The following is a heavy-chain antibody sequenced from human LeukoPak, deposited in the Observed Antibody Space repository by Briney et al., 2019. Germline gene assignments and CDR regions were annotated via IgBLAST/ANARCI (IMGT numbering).Heavy chain of an antibody. Sequence: GGSLRLSCAASGFTFSSYAMHWARQAPGKGLEYVSAISSNGGSTYYADSVKGRFTISRDNSKNTLYLQMGSLRAEDMAVYYCARAPGYYDSSGYIWGQGTLVTVSS. J-gene: IGHJ4*02. CDR1: GFTFSSYA. CDR3: ARAPGYYDSSGYI. D-gene: IGHD3-22*01. V-gene: IGHV3-64*02. CDR2: ISSNGGST.